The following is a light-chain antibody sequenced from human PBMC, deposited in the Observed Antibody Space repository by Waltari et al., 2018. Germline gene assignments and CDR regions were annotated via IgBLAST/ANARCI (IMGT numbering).Light chain of an antibody. CDR3: QQSYGTPLYT. Sequence: DIQMTQSPSSLSASVGDRVTIACRASQSINSYLNWYQQKPGKAPKLLIYAASTLQSGVPSRFSGSGSGTDFTLTISSLQLDDFATYYCQQSYGTPLYTFGQGTKLEI. CDR1: QSINSY. J-gene: IGKJ2*01. V-gene: IGKV1-39*01. CDR2: AAS.